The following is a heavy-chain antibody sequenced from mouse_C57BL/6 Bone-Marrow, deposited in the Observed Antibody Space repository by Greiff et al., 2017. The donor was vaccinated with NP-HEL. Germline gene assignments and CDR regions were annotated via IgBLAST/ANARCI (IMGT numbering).Heavy chain of an antibody. J-gene: IGHJ3*01. CDR1: GFTFSDYY. CDR2: ISNGGGST. D-gene: IGHD1-1*01. CDR3: ARHEDYGSSPWFAY. Sequence: EVKVEESGGGLVQPGGSLKLSCAASGFTFSDYYMYWVRQTPEKRLEWVAYISNGGGSTYYPDTVKGRFTISRDNAKNTLYLQMSRLKSEDTAMYYCARHEDYGSSPWFAYWGEGTLVTVSA. V-gene: IGHV5-12*01.